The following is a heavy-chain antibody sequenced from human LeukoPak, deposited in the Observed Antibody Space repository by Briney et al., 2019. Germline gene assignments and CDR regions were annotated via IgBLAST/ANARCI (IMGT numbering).Heavy chain of an antibody. CDR3: ARDFGWLSLDDAFDI. CDR1: GYTVTGYG. J-gene: IGHJ3*02. Sequence: ASVKVSCKASGYTVTGYGISWVRQAPGQGLEWMGWISAYNGNTNYAQKLQGRVTMITDTSTSTAYMELRSLRSDDTAVYYCARDFGWLSLDDAFDIWGQGTMVTVSS. D-gene: IGHD3-9*01. V-gene: IGHV1-18*01. CDR2: ISAYNGNT.